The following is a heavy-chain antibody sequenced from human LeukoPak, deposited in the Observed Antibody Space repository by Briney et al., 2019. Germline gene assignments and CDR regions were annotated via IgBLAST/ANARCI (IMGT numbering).Heavy chain of an antibody. CDR1: GGSFSGYY. CDR3: ARRVGRGYSYGPFAY. CDR2: INHSGST. V-gene: IGHV4-34*01. Sequence: SETLSLTCAVYGGSFSGYYWSWIRQPPGKGLEWMGEINHSGSTNYNPSLKSRVTISVDTSKNQFSLKLSSVTAADTAVYYCARRVGRGYSYGPFAYWGQGTLVTVSS. D-gene: IGHD5-18*01. J-gene: IGHJ4*02.